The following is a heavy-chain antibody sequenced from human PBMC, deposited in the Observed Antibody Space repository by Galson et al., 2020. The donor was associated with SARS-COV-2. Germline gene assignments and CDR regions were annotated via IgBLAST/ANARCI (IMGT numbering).Heavy chain of an antibody. CDR1: GFTFSSYG. Sequence: SCAASGFTFSSYGMHWVRQAPGKGLEWVAVIWYDGSNKYYADSVKGRFTISRDNSKNTLYLQMNSLRAEDTAVYYCAREGNLLRSNWFDPWGQGTLVTVSS. CDR3: AREGNLLRSNWFDP. J-gene: IGHJ5*02. V-gene: IGHV3-33*01. CDR2: IWYDGSNK.